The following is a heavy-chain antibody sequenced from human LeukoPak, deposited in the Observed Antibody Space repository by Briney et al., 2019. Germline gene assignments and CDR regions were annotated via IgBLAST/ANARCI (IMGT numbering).Heavy chain of an antibody. J-gene: IGHJ4*02. V-gene: IGHV3-23*01. CDR3: ARPLSGTTDFDY. Sequence: GGSLRLSCAASGFTFSSYAMSWVRQAPGKGLEWVSGISGSGGSTYYADSVKGRFTISRDNAKKSLYLQMNSLRAEDTAVYYCARPLSGTTDFDYWGQGTLVIVSS. D-gene: IGHD1-20*01. CDR2: ISGSGGST. CDR1: GFTFSSYA.